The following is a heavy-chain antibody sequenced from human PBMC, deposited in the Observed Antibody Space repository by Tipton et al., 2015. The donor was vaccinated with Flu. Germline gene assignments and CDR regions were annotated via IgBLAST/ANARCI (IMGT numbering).Heavy chain of an antibody. V-gene: IGHV3-9*01. Sequence: SLRLSCAASGFTFTDYAMHWVRQAPGKGLEWVSSIGYNSARIGYADSVKGRFTISRDNAKNSLYLQMNSLRAEDTAVYYCTADLGYWGQGTLVTVSS. CDR1: GFTFTDYA. CDR2: IGYNSARI. J-gene: IGHJ4*02. CDR3: TADLGY.